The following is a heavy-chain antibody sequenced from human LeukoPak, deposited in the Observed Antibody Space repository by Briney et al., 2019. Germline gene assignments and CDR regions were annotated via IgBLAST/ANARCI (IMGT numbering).Heavy chain of an antibody. D-gene: IGHD3-10*01. CDR2: INPNSGDT. CDR3: ARLSGSGSF. CDR1: GYTFSDYY. J-gene: IGHJ4*02. V-gene: IGHV1-2*02. Sequence: ASVKVSCKTSGYTFSDYYIHWIRQAPGQGLEWVGWINPNSGDTDYAQKFQSRVTVTRDTSISTAYMELSSLRSEDTAVYYCARLSGSGSFWGQGTLVTVSS.